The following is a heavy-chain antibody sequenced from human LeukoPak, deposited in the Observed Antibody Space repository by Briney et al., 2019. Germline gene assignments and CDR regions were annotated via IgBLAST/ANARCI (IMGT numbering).Heavy chain of an antibody. J-gene: IGHJ4*02. V-gene: IGHV3-33*01. CDR2: IWYDGSNK. CDR1: GFTFSSYG. Sequence: GGSLRLSCAASGFTFSSYGMHWVRQAPGKGLEWVAVIWYDGSNKYYSDSVKGRFTISRDNSKNTLYLQMNSLRAEDTAVYYCARDRQTYYYDSSGCDYWGQGTLVTVSS. CDR3: ARDRQTYYYDSSGCDY. D-gene: IGHD3-22*01.